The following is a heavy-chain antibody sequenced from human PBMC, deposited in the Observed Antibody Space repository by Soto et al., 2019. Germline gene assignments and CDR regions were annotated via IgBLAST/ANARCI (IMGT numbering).Heavy chain of an antibody. V-gene: IGHV4-30-4*01. CDR2: IYDSGST. D-gene: IGHD2-2*01. CDR1: GGSINSGDYY. CDR3: ARSGAPAASYYYAMDV. J-gene: IGHJ6*02. Sequence: KASETLSLTCSVSGGSINSGDYYWSWIRQPPGKGLEWTGYIYDSGSTYYNPSLKSRVTTSVDTSKNEFSLKLSSVTAADTAVYYCARSGAPAASYYYAMDVWGQGTTVTVSS.